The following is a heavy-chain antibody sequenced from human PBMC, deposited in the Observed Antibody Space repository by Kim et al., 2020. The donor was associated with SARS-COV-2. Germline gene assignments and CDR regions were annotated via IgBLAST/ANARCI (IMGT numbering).Heavy chain of an antibody. CDR2: IYPGDSDT. V-gene: IGHV5-51*01. D-gene: IGHD5-18*01. J-gene: IGHJ6*03. CDR3: ARRGYSYGWGGVYYYMDV. Sequence: GESLKISCKGSGYSFTSYWIGWVCQMPGKGLEWMGIIYPGDSDTRYSPSFQGQVTISADKSISTAYLQWSSLKASDTAMYYCARRGYSYGWGGVYYYMDVWGKGTTVTVSS. CDR1: GYSFTSYW.